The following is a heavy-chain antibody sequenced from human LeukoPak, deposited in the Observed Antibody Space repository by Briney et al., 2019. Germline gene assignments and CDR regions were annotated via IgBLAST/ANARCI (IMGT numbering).Heavy chain of an antibody. V-gene: IGHV1-24*01. CDR1: GYTLTELS. D-gene: IGHD3-10*02. CDR2: FDPEDGET. Sequence: ASVKVSCKVSGYTLTELSMHWLRQAPGKRLEWWGGFDPEDGETIYAQKFQGRVTMTEDTSTDTAYMELSSLRSEDTAVYYCATSLPVPWPYLDYWGQGTLVTVSS. CDR3: ATSLPVPWPYLDY. J-gene: IGHJ4*02.